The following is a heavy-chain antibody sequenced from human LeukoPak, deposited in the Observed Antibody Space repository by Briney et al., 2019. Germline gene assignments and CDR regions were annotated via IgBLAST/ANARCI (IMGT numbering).Heavy chain of an antibody. V-gene: IGHV1-8*01. CDR1: GYTFTSYD. CDR3: ARGGDGYTYFQH. J-gene: IGHJ1*01. Sequence: ASVKVSCKASGYTFTSYDINWVRQATGQGPEWMGWMNPNSGNTGYAQKFQGRVTMTRNTSISTAYMELSSLRSEDTAVYYCARGGDGYTYFQHWGQGTLVTVSS. CDR2: MNPNSGNT. D-gene: IGHD5-24*01.